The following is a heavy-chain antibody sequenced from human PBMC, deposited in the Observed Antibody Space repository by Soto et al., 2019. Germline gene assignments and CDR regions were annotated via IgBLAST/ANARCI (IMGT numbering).Heavy chain of an antibody. V-gene: IGHV4-31*03. CDR2: IYYSGST. J-gene: IGHJ4*02. Sequence: SETLSLTCTVSGGSISSGGYYWSWIRQHPGKGLEWIGYIYYSGSTYYNPSLKSRVTISVDTSKNQFSLKLSSVTAADTAVYYCARDVQSSGYDYWGQGTLVTVSS. CDR1: GGSISSGGYY. D-gene: IGHD3-22*01. CDR3: ARDVQSSGYDY.